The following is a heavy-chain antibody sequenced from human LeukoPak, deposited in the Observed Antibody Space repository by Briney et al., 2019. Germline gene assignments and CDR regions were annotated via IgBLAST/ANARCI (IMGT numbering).Heavy chain of an antibody. Sequence: SVKLSRKASGATFSSYAISWVRQAPGQGLEWMGGIIPIFGTANYAQKFQGRVTITADESTSTAYMELSSLRSEDTAVYYCARDQGYCGGDCYSTFDYWGQGTLVTVSS. CDR2: IIPIFGTA. D-gene: IGHD2-21*02. CDR3: ARDQGYCGGDCYSTFDY. J-gene: IGHJ4*02. CDR1: GATFSSYA. V-gene: IGHV1-69*13.